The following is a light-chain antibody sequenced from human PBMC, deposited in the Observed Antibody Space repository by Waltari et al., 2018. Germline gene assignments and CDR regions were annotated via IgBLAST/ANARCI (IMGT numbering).Light chain of an antibody. J-gene: IGLJ3*02. CDR1: SGHSTYI. CDR3: ETWDSNTRV. Sequence: QPVLTQSSSTSASLGSSVKLTCTLDSGHSTYIIAWHPQQAGKAPRYLMKLEDRGNYNKGSGVPGRFSGSSSGADRYLAIFNLQSEDEADYYCETWDSNTRVFGGGTKLTVL. CDR2: LEDRGNY. V-gene: IGLV4-60*03.